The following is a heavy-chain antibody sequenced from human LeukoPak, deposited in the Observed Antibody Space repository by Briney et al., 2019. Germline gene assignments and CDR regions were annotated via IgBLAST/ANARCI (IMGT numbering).Heavy chain of an antibody. V-gene: IGHV3-64D*09. D-gene: IGHD2-15*01. CDR2: ISSNGLNT. CDR1: GFTFSSCA. Sequence: GGSLRLSCSASGFTFSSCAMHWVRQAPGMGLQYVSVISSNGLNTYYTDSVRGRFTISRDNSKNTVSLQMSSLRPEDTAVYYCVKEDNYSPGGDYWGQGTLVTVSS. CDR3: VKEDNYSPGGDY. J-gene: IGHJ4*02.